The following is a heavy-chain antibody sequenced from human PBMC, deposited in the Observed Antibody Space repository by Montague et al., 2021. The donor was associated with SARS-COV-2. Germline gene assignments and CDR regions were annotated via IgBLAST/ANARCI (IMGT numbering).Heavy chain of an antibody. Sequence: SETLSLTCAVYGGSFSGHYWSWIRQPPGKGLERIGEINNSGSTNYNPSLKSRVTISVDTSKNKFSLKLHSVTAADTAVYYCARGRIEVSMIVVVLTGASYYMDVWGKGTTVTVSS. CDR2: INNSGST. CDR3: ARGRIEVSMIVVVLTGASYYMDV. D-gene: IGHD3-22*01. J-gene: IGHJ6*03. V-gene: IGHV4-34*01. CDR1: GGSFSGHY.